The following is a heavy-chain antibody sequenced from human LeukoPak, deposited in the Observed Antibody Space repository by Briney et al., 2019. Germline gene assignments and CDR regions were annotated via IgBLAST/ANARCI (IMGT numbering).Heavy chain of an antibody. D-gene: IGHD3-10*01. CDR1: GFTFSSYE. J-gene: IGHJ6*03. V-gene: IGHV3-48*03. CDR2: ISSSGTTT. CDR3: AKGLGPLVRGVVPRTYYMDV. Sequence: PGGSLRLSCAASGFTFSSYEMNWVRQAPGKGLEWVSYISSSGTTTYYAASVKGRFTISRDNAKNSLYLQMNSLGVEDTAVYYCAKGLGPLVRGVVPRTYYMDVWGKGTTVTISS.